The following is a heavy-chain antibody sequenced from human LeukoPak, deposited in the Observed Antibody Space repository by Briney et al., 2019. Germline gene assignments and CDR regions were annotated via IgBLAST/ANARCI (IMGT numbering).Heavy chain of an antibody. CDR1: GFTFSSYW. CDR2: INGDGRNI. D-gene: IGHD2-15*01. V-gene: IGHV3-74*01. J-gene: IGHJ4*02. Sequence: PGGSLRLSCVASGFTFSSYWMHWVRQDPRKGLVWVSRINGDGRNINYADSVRGRFTISRDNAKNTLYLQMNTLRVEDTAVYYCYCAVEDYWGQGTLVTVSS. CDR3: YCAVEDY.